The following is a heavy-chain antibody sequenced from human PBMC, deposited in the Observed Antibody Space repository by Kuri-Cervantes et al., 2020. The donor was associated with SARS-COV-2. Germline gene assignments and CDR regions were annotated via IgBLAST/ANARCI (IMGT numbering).Heavy chain of an antibody. J-gene: IGHJ4*02. V-gene: IGHV1-69*08. CDR2: IIPILGTA. CDR1: GYTFTGYY. Sequence: SVKVSCKASGYTFTGYYMHWVRQAPGQGLEWMGRIIPILGTANYAQKFQGRVTITADKSTSTAYMELSSLRSDDTAVYYCARARYSGSYLFDYWGQGTLVTVSS. CDR3: ARARYSGSYLFDY. D-gene: IGHD1-26*01.